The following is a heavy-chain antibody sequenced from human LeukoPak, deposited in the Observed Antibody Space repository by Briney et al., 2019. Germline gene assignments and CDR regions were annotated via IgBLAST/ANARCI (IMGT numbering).Heavy chain of an antibody. Sequence: GGSLRLSCAASGFTFSSYAMHWVRQAPGKGLEWVAVISYDGSNKYYADSVKGRFTISRDNSKNTLYLQMNSLRAEDTAVYYCARGGSLTGVLAWDVWGQGTTVTVSS. V-gene: IGHV3-30-3*01. J-gene: IGHJ6*02. D-gene: IGHD3-10*01. CDR1: GFTFSSYA. CDR2: ISYDGSNK. CDR3: ARGGSLTGVLAWDV.